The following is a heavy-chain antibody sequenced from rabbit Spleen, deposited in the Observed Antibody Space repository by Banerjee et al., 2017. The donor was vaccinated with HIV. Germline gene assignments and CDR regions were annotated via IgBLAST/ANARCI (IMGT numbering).Heavy chain of an antibody. CDR1: GFSFSSNW. J-gene: IGHJ6*01. V-gene: IGHV1S45*01. Sequence: QEQLEESGGDLVKPEGSLTLTCTASGFSFSSNWVCWVRQAPGKGLEGIACINTNAGDTDYANWPKGRFSVSKTSSTTVTLQMTSLTAADTATYFCARDASSSFSSYGMDLWGPGTLVTVS. CDR3: ARDASSSFSSYGMDL. D-gene: IGHD8-1*01. CDR2: INTNAGDT.